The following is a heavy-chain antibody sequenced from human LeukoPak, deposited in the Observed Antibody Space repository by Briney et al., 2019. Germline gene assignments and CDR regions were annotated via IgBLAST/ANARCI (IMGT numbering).Heavy chain of an antibody. D-gene: IGHD3-10*02. CDR3: ARAVLYYYVP. V-gene: IGHV4-39*07. Sequence: SSETLSLTCTVSGGSLSSSGYFWGWVRQPPGKGLEWIGNIFYTGSTNYNPSLKSRVTISVDTSKNQFSLKLSSVTAADTAVYYCARAVLYYYVPWGQGTLVTVSS. CDR1: GGSLSSSGYF. J-gene: IGHJ4*02. CDR2: IFYTGST.